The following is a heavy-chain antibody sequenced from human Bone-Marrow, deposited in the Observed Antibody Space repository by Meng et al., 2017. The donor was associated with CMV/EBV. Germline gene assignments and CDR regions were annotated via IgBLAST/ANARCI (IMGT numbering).Heavy chain of an antibody. Sequence: GESLKISCAASGFTFSSYWMSWVRQAPGKGLEWVANIKQDGSEKYYVDSVKGRFTISRDNAKNSLYLQMNSLRAEDTAVYYCARDAASMVRGVMGYWGQGTLVTVSS. D-gene: IGHD3-10*01. J-gene: IGHJ4*02. CDR1: GFTFSSYW. CDR3: ARDAASMVRGVMGY. V-gene: IGHV3-7*01. CDR2: IKQDGSEK.